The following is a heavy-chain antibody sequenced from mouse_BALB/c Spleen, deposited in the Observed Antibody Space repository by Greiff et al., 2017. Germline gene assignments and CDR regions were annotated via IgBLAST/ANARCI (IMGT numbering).Heavy chain of an antibody. CDR3: ARPDDYDDGYAMDY. J-gene: IGHJ4*01. V-gene: IGHV1-54*01. CDR1: GYAFTNYL. D-gene: IGHD2-4*01. CDR2: INPGSGGT. Sequence: QVQLQQSGAELVRPGTSVKVSCKASGYAFTNYLIEWVKQRPGQGLEWIGVINPGSGGTNYNEKFKGKATLTADKSSSTAYMQLSSLTSDDSAVYFCARPDDYDDGYAMDYWGQGTSVTVSS.